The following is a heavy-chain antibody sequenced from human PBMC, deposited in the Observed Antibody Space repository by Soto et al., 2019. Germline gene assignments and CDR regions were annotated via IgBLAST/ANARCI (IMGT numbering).Heavy chain of an antibody. Sequence: TLSLTCTGSGCSITSSSYYWGWIRQPPGKGLEWIGGIYYSGRSYYNPSLKSRVTMSVDTSKNQFSLTLNSVTAADAAVYYCARQRTTVVTQAYFDHWGQGSLVT. CDR2: IYYSGRS. V-gene: IGHV4-39*01. D-gene: IGHD4-17*01. CDR3: ARQRTTVVTQAYFDH. J-gene: IGHJ4*02. CDR1: GCSITSSSYY.